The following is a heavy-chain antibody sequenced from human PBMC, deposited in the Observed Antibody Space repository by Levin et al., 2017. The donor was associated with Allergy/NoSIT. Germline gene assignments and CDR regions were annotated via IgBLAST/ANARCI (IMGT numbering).Heavy chain of an antibody. CDR1: GFTFSSYG. CDR2: ISYDGSNK. Sequence: GGSLRLSCAASGFTFSSYGMHWVRQAPGKGLEWVAVISYDGSNKYYADSVKGRFTISRDNSKNTLYLQMNSLRAEDTAVYYCAKDQEMVAAHWGDYGPIGPFDYWGQGTLVTVSS. J-gene: IGHJ4*02. CDR3: AKDQEMVAAHWGDYGPIGPFDY. V-gene: IGHV3-30*18. D-gene: IGHD2-15*01.